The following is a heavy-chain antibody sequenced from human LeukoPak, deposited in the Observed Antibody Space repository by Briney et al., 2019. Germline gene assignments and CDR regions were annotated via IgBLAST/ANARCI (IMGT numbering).Heavy chain of an antibody. J-gene: IGHJ1*01. CDR3: ARGPRRATAAPEH. Sequence: SETLSLTCAVYGGSFSGYYWSWIRQPPGKGLEWIGEINHSGSTNYNPPLKSRVTISVDTSKNQFSLKLSSVTAADTAVYHCARGPRRATAAPEHWGQGTLVTVSS. D-gene: IGHD6-13*01. V-gene: IGHV4-34*01. CDR1: GGSFSGYY. CDR2: INHSGST.